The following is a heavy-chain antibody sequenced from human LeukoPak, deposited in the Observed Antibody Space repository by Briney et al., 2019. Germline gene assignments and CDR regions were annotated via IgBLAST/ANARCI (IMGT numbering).Heavy chain of an antibody. V-gene: IGHV4-34*01. J-gene: IGHJ4*02. D-gene: IGHD1-1*01. CDR3: ARGSWYDVGYFDY. CDR1: GGSFSGYY. Sequence: SETLSLTCADTGGSFSGYYWSWLRQPPGRGLEWNGEINHSGSTNYNPSLKSRVTISVDTSKNQFSLKLSSVTAADTAVYYCARGSWYDVGYFDYWGQGTLVTVSS. CDR2: INHSGST.